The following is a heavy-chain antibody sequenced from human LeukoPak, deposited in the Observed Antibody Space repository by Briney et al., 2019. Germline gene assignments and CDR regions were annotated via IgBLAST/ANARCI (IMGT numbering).Heavy chain of an antibody. CDR3: ARDRPLIRFLEWLPTRYGMDV. J-gene: IGHJ6*02. Sequence: SETLSLTCAVYGGSFSGYYWSWIRQPPGKGLEWIGEINHSGSTNYNPSLKSRVTISVDTSKNQFSLKLSSVTAADTAVYYCARDRPLIRFLEWLPTRYGMDVWGQGATVTVSS. CDR2: INHSGST. D-gene: IGHD3-3*01. V-gene: IGHV4-34*01. CDR1: GGSFSGYY.